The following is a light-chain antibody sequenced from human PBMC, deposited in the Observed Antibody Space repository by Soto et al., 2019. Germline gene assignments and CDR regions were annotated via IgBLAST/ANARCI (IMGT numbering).Light chain of an antibody. J-gene: IGKJ5*01. V-gene: IGKV3-20*01. Sequence: EIVMTQSPGTLSLSPGERATLSCRASQSVSSRLAWYQQKPGQAPRLLISGASSRATGIPDRFSGSGFGTDFTLTISRLEPEDCALYYCQHYSGGSRITFGQGTRLEIK. CDR1: QSVSSR. CDR2: GAS. CDR3: QHYSGGSRIT.